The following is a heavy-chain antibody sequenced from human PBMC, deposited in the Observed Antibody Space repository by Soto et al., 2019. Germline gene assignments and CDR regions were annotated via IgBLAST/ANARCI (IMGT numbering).Heavy chain of an antibody. CDR3: AYRTGFDY. J-gene: IGHJ4*02. CDR1: GFTFSTYA. Sequence: VQLLESGGGSVQPGGSLRLSCAASGFTFSTYAMSWVRQTPWKGLEWVSTINGRGRNADYADSVKGRFTISRDNSKNMLYLQMNSLIADDTAVYYCAYRTGFDYWGQGVLVTVSS. V-gene: IGHV3-23*01. CDR2: INGRGRNA.